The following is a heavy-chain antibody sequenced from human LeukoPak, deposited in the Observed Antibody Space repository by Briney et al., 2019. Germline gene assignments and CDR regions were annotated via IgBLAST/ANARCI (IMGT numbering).Heavy chain of an antibody. D-gene: IGHD6-6*01. V-gene: IGHV3-7*05. J-gene: IGHJ6*02. CDR1: RFAFSTYW. Sequence: GGSLRLSCAASRFAFSTYWMSWVRQAPGKGLEWVANIKEDGSEKYYVDSVKGRFTIYRDNAKNSLYLQMNRSRAEDTAVYYCARDSPGSSRFYHYYGLDVWGQGTTVTVSS. CDR2: IKEDGSEK. CDR3: ARDSPGSSRFYHYYGLDV.